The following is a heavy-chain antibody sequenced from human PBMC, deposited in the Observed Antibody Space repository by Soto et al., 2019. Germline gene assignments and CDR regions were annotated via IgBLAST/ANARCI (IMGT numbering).Heavy chain of an antibody. Sequence: QAQLQESGPGLVRPSGTLSLTCTVSRLSVTNNKYWNWVRQSPGKALEWIGEIYHSWATYYNPYLSGRASISMDKSKNQISLKLPSVNAADTAVYYCARDSRYCTDGGCSIRRDAFDVWGQGTLVTVSS. CDR2: IYHSWAT. CDR1: RLSVTNNKY. J-gene: IGHJ3*01. D-gene: IGHD2-15*01. CDR3: ARDSRYCTDGGCSIRRDAFDV. V-gene: IGHV4-4*02.